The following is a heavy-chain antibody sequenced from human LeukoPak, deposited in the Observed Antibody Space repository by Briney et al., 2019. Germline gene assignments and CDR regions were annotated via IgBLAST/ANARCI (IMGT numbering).Heavy chain of an antibody. V-gene: IGHV3-9*03. CDR3: AKGIDSGYDSGLFDY. CDR1: GFTFDDYA. Sequence: GRSLRLSCAASGFTFDDYAMHWVRQAPGKGLEWVSGISWNSGSISYADSVKGRFTISRDNAKNSLYLQMNSLRAEDMALYYCAKGIDSGYDSGLFDYWGRGTLVTVSS. D-gene: IGHD5-12*01. CDR2: ISWNSGSI. J-gene: IGHJ4*02.